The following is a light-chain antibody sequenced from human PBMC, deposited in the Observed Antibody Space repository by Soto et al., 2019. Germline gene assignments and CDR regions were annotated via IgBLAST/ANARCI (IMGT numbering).Light chain of an antibody. Sequence: QSVLTQPASVSGSPGQSITISCTGSSSDVGGYNYVSWYQQHPGKAPKLIIYDVSNRPSGVSDRFSGSKSGTTASLTISGLQAEDEADYYCSSYTSSRSLVVFGGGTQLTVL. V-gene: IGLV2-14*01. J-gene: IGLJ2*01. CDR1: SSDVGGYNY. CDR2: DVS. CDR3: SSYTSSRSLVV.